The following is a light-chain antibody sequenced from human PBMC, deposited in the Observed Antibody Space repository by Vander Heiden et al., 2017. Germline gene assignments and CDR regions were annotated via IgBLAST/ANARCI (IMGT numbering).Light chain of an antibody. V-gene: IGKV4-1*01. Sequence: DIVMTQSPDYLAVSLGERATINCKSSQSVLYSSNNKNYLAWYQQKPGQPPKLLIYWASTRESGVPDRFSGSGYGTDFTLTISSRQAEDVAVYYCQRDDGNPTWTFGQGTKVEIK. CDR3: QRDDGNPTWT. CDR1: QSVLYSSNNKNY. CDR2: WAS. J-gene: IGKJ1*01.